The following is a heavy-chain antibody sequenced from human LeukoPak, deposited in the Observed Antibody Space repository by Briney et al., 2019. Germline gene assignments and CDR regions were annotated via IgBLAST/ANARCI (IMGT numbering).Heavy chain of an antibody. J-gene: IGHJ6*03. V-gene: IGHV1-8*01. CDR3: ARGCSSGFYYYYYHYMDV. CDR2: MNPNSGNT. CDR1: GYTFTSYD. D-gene: IGHD6-19*01. Sequence: ASVKVSCKASGYTFTSYDINWVRQATGQGLEWMGWMNPNSGNTGYAQKFQGRVTMTRNTSISTAYMELSSLRSEDTAVYYCARGCSSGFYYYYYHYMDVWGKGTTVTVSS.